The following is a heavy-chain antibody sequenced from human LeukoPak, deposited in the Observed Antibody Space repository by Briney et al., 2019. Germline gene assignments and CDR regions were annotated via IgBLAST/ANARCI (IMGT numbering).Heavy chain of an antibody. D-gene: IGHD3-16*02. CDR2: IYYSGST. J-gene: IGHJ4*02. CDR1: GGSISSGGYY. Sequence: PWETLSLTCTVSGGSISSGGYYWSWIRQHPGKGLEWIVFIYYSGSTYYNPSLKSRVTFSVDTSKNQFSLKLSSVNAADTAVYYCARAVYDYIWGTYRFDYWGQGTLVTVSS. V-gene: IGHV4-31*03. CDR3: ARAVYDYIWGTYRFDY.